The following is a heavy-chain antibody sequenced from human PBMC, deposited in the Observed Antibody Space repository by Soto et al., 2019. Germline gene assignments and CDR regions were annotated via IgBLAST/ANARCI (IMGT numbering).Heavy chain of an antibody. CDR1: GFPFSSYA. J-gene: IGHJ4*02. CDR2: ISYDGSNT. D-gene: IGHD2-21*01. Sequence: QVQLVDSGGGVVQPGRSLRLSCAASGFPFSSYAIHWVRQAPGKGLEWVAFISYDGSNTYYADSVRGRFSVSRDNSNNTLDLQMKSLRAEDTAVYYCARSRGGDGYNPLDYWGQGTLVTVSS. V-gene: IGHV3-30-3*01. CDR3: ARSRGGDGYNPLDY.